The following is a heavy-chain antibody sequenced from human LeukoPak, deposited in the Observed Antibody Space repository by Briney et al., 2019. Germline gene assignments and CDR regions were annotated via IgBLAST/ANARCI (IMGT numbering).Heavy chain of an antibody. Sequence: ASVKVFCETSGYIFTPHHIHWMRQAPGQGLELLGWVSAANNPEYSQKFQGRVVITRDASATTSYLELNSLRSEDTAVYYCAMSVEMPPIPSFDYWGQGTLVTVSS. CDR3: AMSVEMPPIPSFDY. CDR1: GYIFTPHH. D-gene: IGHD5-24*01. V-gene: IGHV1-3*01. J-gene: IGHJ4*02. CDR2: VSAANNP.